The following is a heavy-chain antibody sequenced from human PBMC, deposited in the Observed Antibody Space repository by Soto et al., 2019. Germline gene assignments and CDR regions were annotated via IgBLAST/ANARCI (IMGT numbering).Heavy chain of an antibody. J-gene: IGHJ4*02. Sequence: QVQLVQSGAEVKKPGSSVKVSCKASGDTFNFYSINWVRQAPGLGLEWVGRFNPILSMSNSAQKFQGRVTLTADKSASTAYMVLSSLRSDDTAMYYCATSYGSGSRAVDYWGQGALVTVSS. V-gene: IGHV1-69*02. D-gene: IGHD3-10*01. CDR3: ATSYGSGSRAVDY. CDR2: FNPILSMS. CDR1: GDTFNFYS.